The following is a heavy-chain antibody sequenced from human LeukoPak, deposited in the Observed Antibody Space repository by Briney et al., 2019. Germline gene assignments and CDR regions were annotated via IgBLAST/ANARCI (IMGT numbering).Heavy chain of an antibody. J-gene: IGHJ3*02. CDR1: GGTFSSYA. Sequence: ASVKVSCKASGGTFSSYAISWVRQAPGQGLEWMGGVIPIFGTANYAQKLQGRVTMTTDTSTSTAYMELRSLRSDDTAVYYCASSVGNSVQSPHAFDIWGQGTMVTVSS. D-gene: IGHD4-23*01. CDR2: VIPIFGTA. CDR3: ASSVGNSVQSPHAFDI. V-gene: IGHV1-69*05.